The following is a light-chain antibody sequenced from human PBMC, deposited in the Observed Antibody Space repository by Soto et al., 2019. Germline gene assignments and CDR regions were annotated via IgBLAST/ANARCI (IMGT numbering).Light chain of an antibody. Sequence: EIVLTQSAGTLSASPGERVTLSCRASQSVSSSSLAWYQQKPGQAPRLLIYAASSRATGIPDRFSGSGSGTDFTLTISRLEPEDFAVYSCQQYDTSPPTFGQGTKVDIK. CDR2: AAS. J-gene: IGKJ1*01. V-gene: IGKV3-20*01. CDR1: QSVSSSS. CDR3: QQYDTSPPT.